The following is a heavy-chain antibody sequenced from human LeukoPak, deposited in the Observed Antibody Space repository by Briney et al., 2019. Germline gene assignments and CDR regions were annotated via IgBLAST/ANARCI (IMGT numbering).Heavy chain of an antibody. D-gene: IGHD1-26*01. V-gene: IGHV3-7*01. CDR3: SRGGLWRYSGTSRDY. J-gene: IGHJ4*02. Sequence: GGSLRLSCEVSGFSFSTYWMTWVRQAPGKGLEWVANINQHGSETYYVDSVKGRFIISRDNAKNSLFLQMDSLTGEDTAVYYCSRGGLWRYSGTSRDYWGQGTLVTVSS. CDR2: INQHGSET. CDR1: GFSFSTYW.